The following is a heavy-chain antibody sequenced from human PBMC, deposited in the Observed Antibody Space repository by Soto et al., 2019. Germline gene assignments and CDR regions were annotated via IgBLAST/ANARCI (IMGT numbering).Heavy chain of an antibody. D-gene: IGHD6-13*01. Sequence: SETLSLTCTVSGGSISSYYWSWIRQPPGKGLEWIGYIYYSGSTNYNPSLKSRVTISVDTSKNQFSLKLSSVTAADTAVYYCARERSSSWYDYYGMDVWGQGTKVTVSS. CDR2: IYYSGST. CDR1: GGSISSYY. V-gene: IGHV4-59*01. J-gene: IGHJ6*02. CDR3: ARERSSSWYDYYGMDV.